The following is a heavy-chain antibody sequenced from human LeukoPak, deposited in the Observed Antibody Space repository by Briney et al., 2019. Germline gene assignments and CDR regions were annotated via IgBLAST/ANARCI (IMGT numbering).Heavy chain of an antibody. CDR3: ARDRGGSGSYDY. CDR1: AFTFSSYW. J-gene: IGHJ4*02. Sequence: PGGSLRLSCAASAFTFSSYWMSWVRQAPGKGLEWVANIKQDGREKYYVDSVKGRFTISRDNAKNSLYLQMNSLRAEDTAVYYCARDRGGSGSYDYWGQGTLVTVSS. CDR2: IKQDGREK. D-gene: IGHD1-26*01. V-gene: IGHV3-7*01.